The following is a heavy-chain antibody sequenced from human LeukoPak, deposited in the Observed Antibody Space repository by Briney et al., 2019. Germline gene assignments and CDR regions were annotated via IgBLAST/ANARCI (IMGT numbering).Heavy chain of an antibody. CDR3: ARDLGYYDSSGYYEAFDY. CDR1: GYTFTSYY. D-gene: IGHD3-22*01. J-gene: IGHJ4*02. CDR2: INPSGGST. Sequence: ASVKVSCKASGYTFTSYYMHWVRQAPGQGLEWMGIINPSGGSTSYAQKFQGRVTMTRDTSTSTAYMELSSLRSEDTAVYYCARDLGYYDSSGYYEAFDYWGQGTLVTVSS. V-gene: IGHV1-46*01.